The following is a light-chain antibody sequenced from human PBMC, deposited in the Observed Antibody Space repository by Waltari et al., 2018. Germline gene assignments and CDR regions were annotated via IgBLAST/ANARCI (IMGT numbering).Light chain of an antibody. CDR2: DVT. CDR3: SSYTNSGTYV. V-gene: IGLV2-14*03. CDR1: SSHVGGYKS. Sequence: QSALTQAASVSGSPGQSITISCTGASSHVGGYKSVPWYQQHPGKAPKVMISDVTNRPSGVSNRFSGSKSGNTASLTISGLQAEDEADYYCSSYTNSGTYVFGTGTKVTVL. J-gene: IGLJ1*01.